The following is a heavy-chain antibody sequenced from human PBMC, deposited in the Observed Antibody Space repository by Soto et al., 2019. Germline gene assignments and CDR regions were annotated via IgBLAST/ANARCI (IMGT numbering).Heavy chain of an antibody. Sequence: GGSLRLSCAASGFTFISYAMSWVRQAPGKGLEWVSGIRGSGGSTYYADSVKGRFTISRDNSKNTLYLQMNSLRAEDTAVYYCARAYYYDSSGFWGQGTLVTVSS. D-gene: IGHD3-22*01. V-gene: IGHV3-23*01. CDR1: GFTFISYA. J-gene: IGHJ4*02. CDR3: ARAYYYDSSGF. CDR2: IRGSGGST.